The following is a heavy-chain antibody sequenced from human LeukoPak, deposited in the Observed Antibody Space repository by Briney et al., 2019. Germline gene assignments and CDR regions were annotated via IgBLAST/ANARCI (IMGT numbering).Heavy chain of an antibody. V-gene: IGHV3-33*01. CDR3: AGEEDLRELRGGREFFQY. Sequence: PGRPLRLSCAASGFTFSFYGMHWVRQAPGKGLEWVAVVWDDGSKKYYADSVKGRFTISRDNSKNTVYLQMNSLRVEDTAVYYCAGEEDLRELRGGREFFQYWGQGTLVTVSS. D-gene: IGHD3-10*01. CDR2: VWDDGSKK. CDR1: GFTFSFYG. J-gene: IGHJ1*01.